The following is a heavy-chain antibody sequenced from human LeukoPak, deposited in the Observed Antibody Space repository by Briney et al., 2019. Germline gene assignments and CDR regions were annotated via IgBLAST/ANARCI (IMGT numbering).Heavy chain of an antibody. CDR1: GGSISSTIHY. CDR3: ARGRRYCSSTSCYGLWYFDY. CDR2: IYNSGNT. J-gene: IGHJ4*02. Sequence: PSETLSLTCTVSGGSISSTIHYWGWIRQPPGKGLEWIGSIYNSGNTYYNASLKSRVTISVDTPKNQFSLKLSSVTAADTAVYYCARGRRYCSSTSCYGLWYFDYWGQGTLVTVSS. V-gene: IGHV4-39*07. D-gene: IGHD2-2*01.